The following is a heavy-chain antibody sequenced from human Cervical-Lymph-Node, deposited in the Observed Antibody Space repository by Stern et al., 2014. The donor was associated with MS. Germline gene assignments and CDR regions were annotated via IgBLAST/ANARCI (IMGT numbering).Heavy chain of an antibody. CDR3: ARHVQGFDY. Sequence: EEQLLESGAEVKKPGESLQISCKLSGYSFTIYYIAWVRQMPGKGLEGLGVIYPYDSDTTYSPSFQGQVTISADKSITTAYLQWSSLRASDTAMYYCARHVQGFDYWGQGTLVTVSS. V-gene: IGHV5-51*01. CDR1: GYSFTIYY. J-gene: IGHJ4*02. CDR2: IYPYDSDT.